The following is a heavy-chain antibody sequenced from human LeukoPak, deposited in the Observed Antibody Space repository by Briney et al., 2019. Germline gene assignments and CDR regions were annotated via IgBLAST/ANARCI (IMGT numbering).Heavy chain of an antibody. Sequence: SETLSFTCAVYGGSFSGYYWSWIRQPPGKGLEWIGEINHSGSTNCNPSLKSRGNISVDTSKNQFSLKLSSVTAADTAVYYCARGSRGYCSGGSCCSALRPIDPWGQGTLVTVSS. CDR2: INHSGST. CDR3: ARGSRGYCSGGSCCSALRPIDP. CDR1: GGSFSGYY. D-gene: IGHD2-15*01. J-gene: IGHJ5*02. V-gene: IGHV4-34*01.